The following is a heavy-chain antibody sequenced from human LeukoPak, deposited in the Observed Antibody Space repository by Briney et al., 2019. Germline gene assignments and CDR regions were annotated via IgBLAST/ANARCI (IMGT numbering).Heavy chain of an antibody. CDR2: INPNSGGT. V-gene: IGHV1-2*02. CDR3: ARELVYCSGGSCLNWFDP. Sequence: SVKVSCMASGYTFTGYYMHWVRQAPGQGLEWMGWINPNSGGTNYAQKFQGRVTMTRDTSISTAYMELSRLRSDDTAVYYCARELVYCSGGSCLNWFDPWGQGTLVTVSS. CDR1: GYTFTGYY. J-gene: IGHJ5*02. D-gene: IGHD2-15*01.